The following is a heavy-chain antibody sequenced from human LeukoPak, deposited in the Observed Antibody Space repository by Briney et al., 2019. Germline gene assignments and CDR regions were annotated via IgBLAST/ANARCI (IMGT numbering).Heavy chain of an antibody. D-gene: IGHD6-13*01. Sequence: GGSLRLSCAASGFTVSSNYMSWVRQAPGKGLKWVSVIYSGGSTYYADSVKGRFTISRDNSKNTLYLQMNSLRAEDTAVYYCATDSPGIAAAGRVYWGQGTLVTVSS. CDR1: GFTVSSNY. V-gene: IGHV3-66*02. J-gene: IGHJ4*02. CDR2: IYSGGST. CDR3: ATDSPGIAAAGRVY.